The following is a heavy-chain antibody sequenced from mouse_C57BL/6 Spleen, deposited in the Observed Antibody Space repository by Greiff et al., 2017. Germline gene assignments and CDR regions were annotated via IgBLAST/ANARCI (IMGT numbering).Heavy chain of an antibody. V-gene: IGHV1-52*01. J-gene: IGHJ1*03. CDR2: IDPSDSET. D-gene: IGHD1-1*01. CDR1: GYTFTSYW. CDR3: ARVITTVGYVDV. Sequence: QVQLQQPGAELVRPGSSVKLSCKASGYTFTSYWMNWVKQRPIQGLEWIGNIDPSDSETHYNQQFKDKATLTVDKSSSTAYMQLSSLTSEDSAVYYCARVITTVGYVDVWGTGTTVTVSS.